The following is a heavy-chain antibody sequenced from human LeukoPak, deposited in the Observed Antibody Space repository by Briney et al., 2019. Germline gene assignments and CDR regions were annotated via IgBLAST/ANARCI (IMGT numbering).Heavy chain of an antibody. D-gene: IGHD2-2*01. CDR3: AKDLRKTVVVPAANYFDY. V-gene: IGHV3-23*01. CDR1: GFTFSSYA. CDR2: ISGSGGST. Sequence: GGSLRLSCAASGFTFSSYAMSWVRQAPGKGLEWVSAISGSGGSTYYADSVKGRFTISRDNSKNTLYLQMNSLRAEDTAVYYRAKDLRKTVVVPAANYFDYWGQGTLVTVSS. J-gene: IGHJ4*02.